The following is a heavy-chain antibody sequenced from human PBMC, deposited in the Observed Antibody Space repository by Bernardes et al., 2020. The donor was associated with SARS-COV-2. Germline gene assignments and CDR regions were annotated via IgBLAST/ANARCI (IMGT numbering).Heavy chain of an antibody. CDR3: AKGGGLRCNTGSCFGFYFDY. J-gene: IGHJ4*02. V-gene: IGHV3-9*01. D-gene: IGHD4-17*01. CDR1: GFTFGDYA. CDR2: ISWNSGNT. Sequence: GGSLRLSCEATGFTFGDYAMHWVRQVPGKGLEWVSGISWNSGNTAYADSVKGRFTVSRDNAKNSLSLQLNSLKTEDTAVYYCAKGGGLRCNTGSCFGFYFDYWGRGSLVTVSS.